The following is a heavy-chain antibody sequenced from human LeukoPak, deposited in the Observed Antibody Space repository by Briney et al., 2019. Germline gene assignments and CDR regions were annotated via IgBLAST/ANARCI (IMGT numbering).Heavy chain of an antibody. CDR1: GFTFSDYS. CDR2: ISRGSRTI. V-gene: IGHV3-48*01. Sequence: GGSLRLSCTASGFTFSDYSMNWVRQAPGKGLEWVSNISRGSRTIYYSDSVKGRFTISRDNAKNSLYLQMNSLRTEDTALYYCARGGLVRGSLNSLTGFDFWGQGTMVTVSS. CDR3: ARGGLVRGSLNSLTGFDF. J-gene: IGHJ3*01. D-gene: IGHD3-10*01.